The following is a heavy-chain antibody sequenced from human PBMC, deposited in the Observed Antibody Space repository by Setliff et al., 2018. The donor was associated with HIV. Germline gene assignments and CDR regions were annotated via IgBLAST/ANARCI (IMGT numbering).Heavy chain of an antibody. D-gene: IGHD5-12*01. CDR2: INTHSGCT. J-gene: IGHJ4*02. CDR1: GYTFNNYG. Sequence: GASVKVSCKASGYTFNNYGISWVRQAPGQGLEWMGWINTHSGCTNYAQNVQGRVTVTMDTSTSTAYMELRSLKSDDTAVYYCARGKTWLRFLDYWGQGTLVTVSS. CDR3: ARGKTWLRFLDY. V-gene: IGHV1-18*01.